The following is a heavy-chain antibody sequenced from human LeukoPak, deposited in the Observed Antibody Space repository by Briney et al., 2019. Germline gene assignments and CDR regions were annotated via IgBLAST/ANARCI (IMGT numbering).Heavy chain of an antibody. V-gene: IGHV4-34*01. J-gene: IGHJ4*02. Sequence: PSETLSLTCAVYGGSFSGYYWSWIRQPPGKGLEWIGEINHSGSTNYNPSLKSRVTISVDRSKNQFSLKLSSVTAADTAVYYCATGLRFLNYWGQGTLVTVSS. CDR1: GGSFSGYY. D-gene: IGHD3-3*01. CDR2: INHSGST. CDR3: ATGLRFLNY.